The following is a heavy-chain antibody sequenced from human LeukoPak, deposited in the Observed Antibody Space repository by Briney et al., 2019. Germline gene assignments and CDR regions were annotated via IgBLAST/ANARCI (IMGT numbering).Heavy chain of an antibody. V-gene: IGHV1-2*02. CDR1: GYTFIDYY. CDR3: ARDSIAAPHCYDY. CDR2: INPKSGGT. J-gene: IGHJ4*02. Sequence: ASVKVSCTTSGYTFIDYYIHWVRQAPGQGLEWMGWINPKSGGTEYTQKFQGRVTMTSDSSISTVYVELNRLTSDDTAVYFCARDSIAAPHCYDYWGQGTLVTVSS. D-gene: IGHD6-13*01.